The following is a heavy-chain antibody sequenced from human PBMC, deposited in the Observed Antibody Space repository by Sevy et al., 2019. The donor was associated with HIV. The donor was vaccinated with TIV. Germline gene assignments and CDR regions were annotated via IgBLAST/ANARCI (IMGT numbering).Heavy chain of an antibody. J-gene: IGHJ6*02. CDR2: ISHDGTNK. V-gene: IGHV3-30*04. D-gene: IGHD6-19*01. CDR3: ARDMAHLPIAVAGNFYYYYGMDV. Sequence: GGSLRLSCAASGFTFSSSAMHWVRQAPTKGLEWVALISHDGTNKYYADSVKGRFTISRDNSKNPLYLQMNSLRTEDTAVYYCARDMAHLPIAVAGNFYYYYGMDVWGQGTTVTVSS. CDR1: GFTFSSSA.